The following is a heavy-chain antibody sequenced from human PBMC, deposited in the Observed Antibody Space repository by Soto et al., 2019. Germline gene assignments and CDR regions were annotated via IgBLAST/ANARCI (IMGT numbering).Heavy chain of an antibody. Sequence: EVQVVESGGGLVQPGGSLRLSCAVSGLTFNNFWMSWVRQAPGKGLEWVANIKRDGSETYYVDSVKGRFTISRDNARNSLYLQMNGLRDEDTAMYYCTGGVGFWGQGTLVTVSS. V-gene: IGHV3-7*01. CDR3: TGGVGF. D-gene: IGHD1-26*01. CDR2: IKRDGSET. CDR1: GLTFNNFW. J-gene: IGHJ4*02.